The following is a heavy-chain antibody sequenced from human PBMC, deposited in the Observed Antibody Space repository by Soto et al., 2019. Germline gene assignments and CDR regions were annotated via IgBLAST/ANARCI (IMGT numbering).Heavy chain of an antibody. CDR3: AGDRLLIRGAWIGYDMDV. V-gene: IGHV3-72*01. Sequence: EVQLVESGGGLVQPGGSLRLSCAASGFTFSDHYMDWVRQAPGKGLEWVGRIRNRANSYTTEYAASVRGRFTISRDDSKNSLYLQMNSLKIEDTAVYYCAGDRLLIRGAWIGYDMDVWGLGTTVTVSS. CDR1: GFTFSDHY. D-gene: IGHD3-10*01. J-gene: IGHJ6*02. CDR2: IRNRANSYTT.